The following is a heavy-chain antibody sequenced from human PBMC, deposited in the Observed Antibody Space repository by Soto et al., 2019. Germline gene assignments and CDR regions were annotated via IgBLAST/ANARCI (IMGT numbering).Heavy chain of an antibody. V-gene: IGHV3-7*03. CDR3: AREMHLGSGWGDIDI. CDR1: GFTVSAKW. D-gene: IGHD6-19*01. Sequence: DVQLVESGGALVQPGGSLGLSCAVSGFTVSAKWMSWVRQAPGKGLEWLANINEDGSKKFYVDSVKGRFTISKDNAKNSRSLRLGGRRADATVVYCCAREMHLGSGWGDIDIWGRGTMVTVSS. CDR2: INEDGSKK. J-gene: IGHJ4*02.